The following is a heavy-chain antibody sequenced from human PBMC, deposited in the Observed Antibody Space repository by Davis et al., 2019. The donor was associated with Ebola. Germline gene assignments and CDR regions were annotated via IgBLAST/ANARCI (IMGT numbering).Heavy chain of an antibody. CDR3: AREVIVVVVAATRQPYYYYYGMDV. D-gene: IGHD2-15*01. V-gene: IGHV3-53*01. Sequence: ESLKISCAASGFTFSNAWMSWVRQAPGKGPEWVSVIYRDERTYYANSVRGRFTISRDNSKNTISLQMDSLRVDDTAMYCCAREVIVVVVAATRQPYYYYYGMDVWGKGTTVTVSS. J-gene: IGHJ6*04. CDR1: GFTFSNAW. CDR2: IYRDERT.